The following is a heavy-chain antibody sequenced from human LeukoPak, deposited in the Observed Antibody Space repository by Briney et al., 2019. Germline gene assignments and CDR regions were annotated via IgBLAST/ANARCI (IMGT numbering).Heavy chain of an antibody. D-gene: IGHD3-22*01. Sequence: PGGSLRHSCVVSGFTFTSPPMNLVRPAPGPLLEWVSASGTGGDTYYADSVKGRFTISRDNSKNTLYPQMSSLRVEDTAVYYRAKKTPGNYPYDYWGQGTLVTVSP. CDR1: GFTFTSPP. CDR3: AKKTPGNYPYDY. CDR2: SGTGGDT. V-gene: IGHV3-23*01. J-gene: IGHJ4*02.